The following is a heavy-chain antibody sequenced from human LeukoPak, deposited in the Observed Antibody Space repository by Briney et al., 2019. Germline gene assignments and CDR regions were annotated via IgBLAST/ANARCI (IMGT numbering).Heavy chain of an antibody. Sequence: GASVKVSCKASGYTFTIYYIHWVRQAPGQGLEWMGSIYPNSGGANFAQNFQGRVTLTRDTSSSTAYLELTRLRSDDTAVYYCAREGKIVGASFDYWGQGTLVIVSS. D-gene: IGHD1-26*01. CDR1: GYTFTIYY. J-gene: IGHJ4*02. CDR2: IYPNSGGA. CDR3: AREGKIVGASFDY. V-gene: IGHV1-2*02.